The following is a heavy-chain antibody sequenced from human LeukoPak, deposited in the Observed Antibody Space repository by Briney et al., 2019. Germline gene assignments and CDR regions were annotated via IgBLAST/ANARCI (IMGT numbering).Heavy chain of an antibody. Sequence: GGSLRLSCAASGFTFSTYSMNWVRQAPGKGLEWVSYISSSSSSIYHADSVKGRFTISSDNAKNSLYLQMNSLRAEDTAVYYCARDLIAAAHDAFDIWGQGTMVTVSS. J-gene: IGHJ3*02. CDR3: ARDLIAAAHDAFDI. D-gene: IGHD6-13*01. CDR2: ISSSSSSI. CDR1: GFTFSTYS. V-gene: IGHV3-48*01.